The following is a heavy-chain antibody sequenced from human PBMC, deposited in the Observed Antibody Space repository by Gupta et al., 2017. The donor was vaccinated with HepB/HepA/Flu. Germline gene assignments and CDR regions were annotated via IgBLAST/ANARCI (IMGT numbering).Heavy chain of an antibody. J-gene: IGHJ3*02. V-gene: IGHV3-23*01. Sequence: QPGGSLRLSCAASGFAFGSYDMSWVRQAPGKGLEWVSGISGSGGTTYSADSVKGRFTISRDNSKNTLYLQMNSLRAEDTAVYYCAKRKDSGSYYAAFDIWGQGTMVTGSS. CDR1: GFAFGSYD. CDR3: AKRKDSGSYYAAFDI. CDR2: ISGSGGTT. D-gene: IGHD1-26*01.